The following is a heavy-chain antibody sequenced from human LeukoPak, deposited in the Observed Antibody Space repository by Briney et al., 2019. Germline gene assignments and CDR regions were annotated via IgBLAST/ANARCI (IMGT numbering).Heavy chain of an antibody. J-gene: IGHJ4*02. CDR2: ISGSGGST. CDR1: GFTFTSYA. V-gene: IGHV3-23*01. Sequence: GGSLRLSCAASGFTFTSYAMSWVRQAPGKGLEWVSAISGSGGSTYYADSVKGRFTISRDNSKNTLYLQMNSLRAEDTAVYYCTKGTIWLPFDYWGQGTLVTVSS. D-gene: IGHD5-18*01. CDR3: TKGTIWLPFDY.